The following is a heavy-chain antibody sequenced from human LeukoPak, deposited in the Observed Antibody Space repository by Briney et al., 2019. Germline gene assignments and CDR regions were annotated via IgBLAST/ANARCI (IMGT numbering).Heavy chain of an antibody. J-gene: IGHJ4*02. CDR1: GFTFSDYT. V-gene: IGHV3-21*01. D-gene: IGHD1-26*01. CDR3: ARAFGPAGATKDY. Sequence: NPGGSLRLSCAASGFTFSDYTMNWVRQAPGKGLEWVSSISGSSSFIYYADSVKGRFTISRDDAKTSLYLQMNSLRAEDTAVYYCARAFGPAGATKDYWGQGTLVTVSS. CDR2: ISGSSSFI.